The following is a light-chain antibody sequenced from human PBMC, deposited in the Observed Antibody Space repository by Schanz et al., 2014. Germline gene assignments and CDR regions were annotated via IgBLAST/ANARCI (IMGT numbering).Light chain of an antibody. CDR2: EDN. Sequence: QSVLTQPASVSGSPGQSINISCTGTSSDVGSYNLVSWYQHHPGEGTKLLIYEDNKRPSGVSNRFSGSKYGNTASLTISGLQDEDEADYYCSSYTGGVTSVVLGGGTKLTVL. J-gene: IGLJ3*02. V-gene: IGLV2-23*01. CDR3: SSYTGGVTSVV. CDR1: SSDVGSYNL.